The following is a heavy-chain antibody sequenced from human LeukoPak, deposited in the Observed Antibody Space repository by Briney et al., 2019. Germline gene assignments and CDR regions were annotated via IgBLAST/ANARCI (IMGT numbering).Heavy chain of an antibody. CDR1: GYTLTSYG. D-gene: IGHD2-15*01. CDR3: AREHCRGGNCYPPDY. J-gene: IGHJ4*02. V-gene: IGHV1-18*04. Sequence: ASVKVSCKASGYTLTSYGFSWVRQAPGQGLEWMGWINPYNGNTNYAQRFQGSVTMTTDTSTSTAYMELRSLTSDDTAVYYCAREHCRGGNCYPPDYWGQGTLVTVSS. CDR2: INPYNGNT.